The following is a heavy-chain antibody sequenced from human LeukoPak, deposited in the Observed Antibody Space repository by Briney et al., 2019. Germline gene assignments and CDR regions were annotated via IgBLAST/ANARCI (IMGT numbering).Heavy chain of an antibody. V-gene: IGHV3-11*06. D-gene: IGHD2-2*01. CDR3: ARGGDIVVVPAQPMDA. CDR2: LSSSGRYT. J-gene: IGHJ6*02. CDR1: GFSFSEYY. Sequence: PGGSLRLSCAASGFSFSEYYMTWIRQAPGKGLEWVSNLSSSGRYTNYADSVKGRFTISRDNAKNSLYLQMNSLRDEDTAVYYCARGGDIVVVPAQPMDAWGQGTTVTVSS.